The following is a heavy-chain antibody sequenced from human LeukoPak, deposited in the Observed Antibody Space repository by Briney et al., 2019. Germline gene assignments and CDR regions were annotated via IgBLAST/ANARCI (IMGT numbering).Heavy chain of an antibody. D-gene: IGHD1-26*01. CDR2: IIPIFGTA. V-gene: IGHV1-69*06. CDR1: GGTFSSYA. Sequence: SVKVSCKASGGTFSSYAISWVRQAPGQGLEWMGGIIPIFGTANYAQKFQGRVTITADKSTSTAYMELSSLRSEDTAVYYCARWDRGINSDLDYWGQGTLVTVSS. J-gene: IGHJ4*02. CDR3: ARWDRGINSDLDY.